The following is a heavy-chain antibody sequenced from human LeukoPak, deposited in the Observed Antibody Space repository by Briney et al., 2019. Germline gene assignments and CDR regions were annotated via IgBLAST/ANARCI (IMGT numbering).Heavy chain of an antibody. CDR1: GFTFSSYW. CDR3: ARHLIAVAGKRRDYYYYYGMDV. Sequence: GGSLRLSCAASGFTFSSYWMNWVRQAPGKGLVWVAHINTDGRTTTYADSVKGRFTVSRDNAKNTLYLEMNRLRAEDTAVYYCARHLIAVAGKRRDYYYYYGMDVWGQGTTVTVSS. V-gene: IGHV3-74*01. J-gene: IGHJ6*02. CDR2: INTDGRTT. D-gene: IGHD6-19*01.